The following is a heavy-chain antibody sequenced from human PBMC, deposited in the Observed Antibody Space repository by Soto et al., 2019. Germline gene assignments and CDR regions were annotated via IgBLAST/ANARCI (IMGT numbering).Heavy chain of an antibody. Sequence: QVQLQESGPGLVKPSETLSLTCTVSGGSISSYYWSWIRQPPGKGLEWIGYIYYSGSTNYNPPLKSRVTISVDTSKNQFSLKLSSVTAADTAVYYCARDTLYYFDYWGQGTLVTVSS. CDR3: ARDTLYYFDY. CDR1: GGSISSYY. V-gene: IGHV4-59*01. J-gene: IGHJ4*02. CDR2: IYYSGST.